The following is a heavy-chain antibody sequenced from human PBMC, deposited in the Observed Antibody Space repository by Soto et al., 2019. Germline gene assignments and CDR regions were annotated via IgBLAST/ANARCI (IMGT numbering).Heavy chain of an antibody. D-gene: IGHD1-1*01. V-gene: IGHV4-59*01. CDR1: GGSISSYY. J-gene: IGHJ6*03. CDR3: ARVSTTYYYYYMDV. Sequence: SETLSLTCTVSGGSISSYYWSWIRQPPGKGLEWIGYIYYSGSTNYNPSLKSRVTISVDTSKNQFSLKLSSVTAADTAVYYCARVSTTYYYYYMDVWGKGTTVTVSS. CDR2: IYYSGST.